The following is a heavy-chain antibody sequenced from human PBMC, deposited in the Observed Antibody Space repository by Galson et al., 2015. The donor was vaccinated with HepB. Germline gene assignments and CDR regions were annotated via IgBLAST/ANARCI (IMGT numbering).Heavy chain of an antibody. CDR1: GFTFSSYS. CDR2: ISSSSSTI. D-gene: IGHD1-26*01. V-gene: IGHV3-48*01. CDR3: ARAPYSGSYWGAFDI. Sequence: SLRLSCAASGFTFSSYSMNWVRQAPGKGLEWVSYISSSSSTIYYADSVKGRFTISRDNAKNSLYLQMNSLRAEDTAVYYCARAPYSGSYWGAFDIWGQGTMVTVSS. J-gene: IGHJ3*02.